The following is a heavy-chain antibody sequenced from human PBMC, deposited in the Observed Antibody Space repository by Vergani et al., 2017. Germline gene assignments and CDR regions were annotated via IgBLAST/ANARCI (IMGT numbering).Heavy chain of an antibody. CDR2: IRGSGDST. Sequence: EVQLLESGGGLVQPGGSLRLSCAASGFTFSNYAMSWVRQAPGKGLEWVSIIRGSGDSTYYADSVKGRFTISRDNSKNTLYLQMNSLRAEDTAVYYCAKFPNDFWSGYQLGLGYYYYNMDVWGKGTTVTVSS. J-gene: IGHJ6*03. CDR1: GFTFSNYA. V-gene: IGHV3-23*01. D-gene: IGHD3-3*01. CDR3: AKFPNDFWSGYQLGLGYYYYNMDV.